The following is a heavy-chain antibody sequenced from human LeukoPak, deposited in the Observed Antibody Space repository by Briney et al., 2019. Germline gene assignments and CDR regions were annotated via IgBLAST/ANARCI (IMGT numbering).Heavy chain of an antibody. Sequence: GGSLKLSCAASGFTFSSYAMSWVRQAPGKGLEWVSAISGSGGSTYYADSVKGRFTNSRDNSKNTLYLQMNSLRAEDTAVYYCAKVQWLYDAFDIWGQGTMVTVSS. V-gene: IGHV3-23*01. CDR1: GFTFSSYA. CDR3: AKVQWLYDAFDI. CDR2: ISGSGGST. D-gene: IGHD6-19*01. J-gene: IGHJ3*02.